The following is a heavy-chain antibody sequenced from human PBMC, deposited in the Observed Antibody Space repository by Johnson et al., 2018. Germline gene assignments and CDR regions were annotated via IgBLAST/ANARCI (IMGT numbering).Heavy chain of an antibody. D-gene: IGHD3-22*01. CDR1: GYTFASYD. Sequence: QVQLVQSGAEVKKPGASVKVSCKASGYTFASYDINWVRQATRQGLEWMGWMNPNSGNTCYAQKFQGRVTMTRNTSIGTAYMELSSLRSDDTAVYYCARGFRDSSGKEYFQHWGQGTVITVSS. CDR3: ARGFRDSSGKEYFQH. J-gene: IGHJ1*01. V-gene: IGHV1-8*01. CDR2: MNPNSGNT.